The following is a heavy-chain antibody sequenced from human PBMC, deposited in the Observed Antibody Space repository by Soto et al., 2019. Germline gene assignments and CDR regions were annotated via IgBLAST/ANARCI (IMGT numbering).Heavy chain of an antibody. CDR2: INHAGTT. V-gene: IGHV4-34*01. D-gene: IGHD3-16*01. J-gene: IGHJ5*01. CDR3: ARSALHQRRIFAVCHWDS. Sequence: PSETLSLTCAVSSGSLYPYYWSWIRQPPGKGLQWIGEINHAGTTNYSPSLGSRVTISLDKSENQFSLKLRSVTAADTAVYFCARSALHQRRIFAVCHWDSWGRGTLVTVSS. CDR1: SGSLYPYY.